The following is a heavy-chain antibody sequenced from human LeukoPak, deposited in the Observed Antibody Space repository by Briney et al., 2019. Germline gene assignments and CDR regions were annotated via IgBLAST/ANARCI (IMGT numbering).Heavy chain of an antibody. CDR1: GFTFRSHA. D-gene: IGHD5-24*01. J-gene: IGHJ4*02. CDR3: TRVGYIDEGIDY. V-gene: IGHV3-7*04. CDR2: IKQDGSKK. Sequence: GGSLRLSCAASGFTFRSHAMSWVRQAPGKGLEWVANIKQDGSKKSYVDSVKGRFTISRDNAKNSLYLQMNSLRAEDTAIYYCTRVGYIDEGIDYWGQGTLVTVSS.